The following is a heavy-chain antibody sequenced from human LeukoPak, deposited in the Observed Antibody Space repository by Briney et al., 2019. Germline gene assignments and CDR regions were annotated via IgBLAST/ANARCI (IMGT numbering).Heavy chain of an antibody. CDR2: LWYDGTSD. Sequence: GGSLRPSCAAAGFTRSNFGMYWVRQAPGKGMEWGAFLWYDGTSDDYADSVKGRFPVSTDNSKNSLYLKMNSLRVEDTAVYYCARETFHYYNAIEWWGQGTLVTVSS. V-gene: IGHV3-33*07. CDR3: ARETFHYYNAIEW. CDR1: GFTRSNFG. J-gene: IGHJ4*02. D-gene: IGHD1-26*01.